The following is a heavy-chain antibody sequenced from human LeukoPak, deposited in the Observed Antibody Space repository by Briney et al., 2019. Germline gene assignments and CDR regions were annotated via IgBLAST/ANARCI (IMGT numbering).Heavy chain of an antibody. CDR3: ARANDFWSGYYYGMDV. CDR1: GYTFTSYA. Sequence: GASVKVSCKASGYTFTSYAMNWVRQAPGQRLEWMGWINAGNGNTKYSQHFQGRVTITRDTSASTAYMELSSLRSEDTAVYYCARANDFWSGYYYGMDVWGQGTTVTVSS. D-gene: IGHD3-3*01. J-gene: IGHJ6*02. V-gene: IGHV1-3*01. CDR2: INAGNGNT.